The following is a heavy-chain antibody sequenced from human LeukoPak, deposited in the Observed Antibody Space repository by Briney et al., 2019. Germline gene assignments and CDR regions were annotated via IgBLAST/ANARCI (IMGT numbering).Heavy chain of an antibody. CDR1: GGSISSSSYY. V-gene: IGHV4-39*01. CDR3: ARRTKNYYGSGSYYLKYNWFDP. D-gene: IGHD3-10*01. Sequence: SETLSLTCTVSGGSISSSSYYWGWIRQPPGKGLEWIGSIYYSGSTYYNPSLKSRVTISVDTSKNQFSLKLSSVTAADTAVYYCARRTKNYYGSGSYYLKYNWFDPWGQGTLVTVSS. J-gene: IGHJ5*02. CDR2: IYYSGST.